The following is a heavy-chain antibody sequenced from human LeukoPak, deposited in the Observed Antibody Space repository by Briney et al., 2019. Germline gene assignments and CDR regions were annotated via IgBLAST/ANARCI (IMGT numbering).Heavy chain of an antibody. V-gene: IGHV3-23*01. CDR1: GFTFRSYA. CDR2: ISADGDST. D-gene: IGHD2-2*01. J-gene: IGHJ4*02. CDR3: AKRRYCTSTSCHDFDY. Sequence: GGSLRLSCAASGFTFRSYAMKWVRQAPGKGLEWVSAISADGDSTYYADSVKGRFTISRDNSKNTLYLQMNSLRPGDTAVYYCAKRRYCTSTSCHDFDYWGQGTLVTVSS.